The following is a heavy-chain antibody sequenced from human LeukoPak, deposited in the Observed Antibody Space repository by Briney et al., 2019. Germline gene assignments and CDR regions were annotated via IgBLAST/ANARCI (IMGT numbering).Heavy chain of an antibody. CDR3: ARLRNYYGSGRHVDY. J-gene: IGHJ4*02. CDR1: GGSIISYY. V-gene: IGHV4-59*08. CDR2: IYYSGST. Sequence: SETLSLTCTVSGGSIISYYWSWIRQPPGKGLEWIGYIYYSGSTNYNPSLKSRVTISVDTSKNQFSLKLSSVTAADTAVYYCARLRNYYGSGRHVDYWGQGTLATVSS. D-gene: IGHD3-10*01.